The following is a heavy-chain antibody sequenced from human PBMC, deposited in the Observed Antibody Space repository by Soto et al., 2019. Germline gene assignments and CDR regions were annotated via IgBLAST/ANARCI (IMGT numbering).Heavy chain of an antibody. CDR1: GFTFSSYA. D-gene: IGHD2-15*01. CDR3: ARGCVVVVGLDV. V-gene: IGHV3-30-3*01. CDR2: ISYDGSNK. Sequence: PGGSLRLSCAASGFTFSSYAMHWVRQAPGKGLEWVAVISYDGSNKYYADSVKGRFTISRDNSKNTLYLHMNSLRAEDTAVYYCARGCVVVVGLDVWGQGTTVTVSS. J-gene: IGHJ6*02.